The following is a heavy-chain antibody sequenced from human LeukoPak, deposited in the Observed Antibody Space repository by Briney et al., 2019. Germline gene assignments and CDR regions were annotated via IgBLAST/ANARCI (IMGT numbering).Heavy chain of an antibody. CDR2: LYSDGNT. V-gene: IGHV3-53*01. CDR1: GFTVITND. Sequence: GGSLRLSCAASGFTVITNDMTWVRQAPGRGLEWVSVLYSDGNTKYADSVQGRFTISRDNSKNTLYLEMSSLSPDDTAVYYCARGVEPLAANTLAYWGQGTLVTVSS. D-gene: IGHD1-14*01. J-gene: IGHJ4*02. CDR3: ARGVEPLAANTLAY.